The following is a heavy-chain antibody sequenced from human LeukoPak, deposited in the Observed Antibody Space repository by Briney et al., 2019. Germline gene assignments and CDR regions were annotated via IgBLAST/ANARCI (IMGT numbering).Heavy chain of an antibody. CDR3: TRERLWFGEFPSQFDY. CDR1: GFTFGDYA. CDR2: IRSKAYGGTT. V-gene: IGHV3-49*03. J-gene: IGHJ4*02. D-gene: IGHD3-10*01. Sequence: PGGSLRLSCTASGFTFGDYAMSWFRQAPGKGLEWVGFIRSKAYGGTTEYAASVKGRFTISRDDSKSIAYLQMNSLKTEDTAVYYCTRERLWFGEFPSQFDYWGQGTRSPSPQ.